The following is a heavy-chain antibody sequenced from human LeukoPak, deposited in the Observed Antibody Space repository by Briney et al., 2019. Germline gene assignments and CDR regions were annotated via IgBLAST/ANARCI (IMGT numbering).Heavy chain of an antibody. D-gene: IGHD3-10*01. V-gene: IGHV1-2*02. CDR3: ARGWFGKNWFDP. CDR2: INPNSGAT. CDR1: GYTLTDYY. Sequence: ASVKVSCKASGYTLTDYYLHWVRQAPGQGLKWMGWINPNSGATHYAQSFQARVTMTRDTSIASSYMELTGLESDDTAVYYCARGWFGKNWFDPWGQGTLVTVSS. J-gene: IGHJ5*02.